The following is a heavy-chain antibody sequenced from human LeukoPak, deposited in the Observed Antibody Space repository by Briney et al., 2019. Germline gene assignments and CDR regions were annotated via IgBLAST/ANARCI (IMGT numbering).Heavy chain of an antibody. CDR3: ARTPGSYYYYYYMDV. CDR1: GGSISSSSYY. J-gene: IGHJ6*03. Sequence: SETLSLTCTVSGGSISSSSYYWGWIRQPPGKGLEWIGSIYYSGSTYYNPSLKSRVTISVDTSKNQFSLKLSSVTAADTAVYYCARTPGSYYYYYYMDVWGKGTTVTVSS. D-gene: IGHD1-26*01. CDR2: IYYSGST. V-gene: IGHV4-39*07.